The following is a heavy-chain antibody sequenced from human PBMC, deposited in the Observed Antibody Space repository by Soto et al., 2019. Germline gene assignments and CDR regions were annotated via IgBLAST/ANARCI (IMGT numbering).Heavy chain of an antibody. CDR2: IWYDGSNK. V-gene: IGHV3-33*01. D-gene: IGHD3-10*01. CDR3: ARDGLLYYYGSGSYYGH. J-gene: IGHJ4*02. CDR1: GGIFHGYG. Sequence: GGSLRLSCAVPGGIFHGYGMHWVRQAPGNGLEWVAVIWYDGSNKYYADSVKGRFTISRDNSKNTLYLQMNSLRAEDTAVYYCARDGLLYYYGSGSYYGHWGQGTLVTVPQ.